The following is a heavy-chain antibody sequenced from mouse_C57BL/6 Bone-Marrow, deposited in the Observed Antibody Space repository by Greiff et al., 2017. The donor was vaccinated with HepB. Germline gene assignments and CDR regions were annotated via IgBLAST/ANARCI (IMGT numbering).Heavy chain of an antibody. Sequence: VKLLESGPELVKPGASVKISCKASGYSFTSYYIHWVKQRPGQGLEWIGWIYPGSGNTKYNEKFKGKATLTADTSSSTAYMQLSSLTSEDSAVYYCARWNDGRGYAMDYWGQGTSVTVSS. CDR3: ARWNDGRGYAMDY. CDR1: GYSFTSYY. CDR2: IYPGSGNT. J-gene: IGHJ4*01. V-gene: IGHV1-66*01. D-gene: IGHD2-3*01.